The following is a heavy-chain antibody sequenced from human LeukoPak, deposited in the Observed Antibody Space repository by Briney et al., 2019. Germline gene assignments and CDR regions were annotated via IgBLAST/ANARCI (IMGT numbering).Heavy chain of an antibody. V-gene: IGHV1-18*01. Sequence: ASVKVSCKASGYTFTSYGISWVRQAPGQGLEWMGWVSAYNGNTNYAQKFQGRVTMTTDTSTSTAYMEVRSLRSDDTAVYYCARERSGSYVNYYYGMDVWGQGTTVTVSS. CDR3: ARERSGSYVNYYYGMDV. J-gene: IGHJ6*02. D-gene: IGHD1-26*01. CDR2: VSAYNGNT. CDR1: GYTFTSYG.